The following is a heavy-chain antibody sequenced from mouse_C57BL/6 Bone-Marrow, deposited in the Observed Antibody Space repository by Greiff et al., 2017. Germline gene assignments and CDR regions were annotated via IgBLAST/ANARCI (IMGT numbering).Heavy chain of an antibody. CDR2: IYPGSGST. V-gene: IGHV1-55*01. Sequence: QVQLQQSGAGLVKPGASVKMSCTASGFTFTSYCITWVKQRPGQGLEWIGDIYPGSGSTIYNDPFKSKATLTVDTSSSTAYMQHGSLATEVSAVYYWARRGYCGPRGYAMDYWGQGTSVTVSS. CDR1: GFTFTSYC. CDR3: ARRGYCGPRGYAMDY. D-gene: IGHD1-1*01. J-gene: IGHJ4*01.